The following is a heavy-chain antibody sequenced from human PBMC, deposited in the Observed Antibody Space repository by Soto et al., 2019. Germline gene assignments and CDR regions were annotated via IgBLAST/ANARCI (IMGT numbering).Heavy chain of an antibody. CDR3: ARDRSSDPNYYYHMDV. J-gene: IGHJ6*03. CDR1: GGTFSSYA. CDR2: IIPILGIE. D-gene: IGHD6-19*01. V-gene: IGHV1-69*04. Sequence: QVQLVQSGAEVKKPGSSVKVSCKASGGTFSSYAITWVRQAPGQGLEWMGRIIPILGIENYAQKFQDRVTITADKSTSTVYMELSSLRADDTAVYYCARDRSSDPNYYYHMDVWGKGTTVTVSS.